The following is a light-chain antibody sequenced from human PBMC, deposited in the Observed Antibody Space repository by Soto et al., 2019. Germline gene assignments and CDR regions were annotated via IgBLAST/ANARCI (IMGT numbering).Light chain of an antibody. J-gene: IGKJ1*01. V-gene: IGKV3-20*01. CDR3: QQYGASLWT. CDR2: GAS. CDR1: QYISTK. Sequence: VLTQSPDSLSLSPGERATLFCRSNQYISTKLAWYQQKPGRAPRLLFSGASSRATDTPDRFSGSGSGTDFTLIISGVEAEDFAIYYCQQYGASLWTFGQGTRVDLK.